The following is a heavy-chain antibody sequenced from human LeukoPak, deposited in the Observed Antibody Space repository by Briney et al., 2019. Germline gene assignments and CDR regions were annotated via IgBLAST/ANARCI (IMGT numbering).Heavy chain of an antibody. CDR1: GGSFSGYY. Sequence: SETLSLTCAAYGGSFSGYYWSWIRQPPGKGLEWIGEINHSGSTNYNPSLKSRVTISVDTSKNQFSLKLSSVTAADTAVYYCASPVSGSSGWYYNYWGQGTLVTVSS. V-gene: IGHV4-34*01. CDR2: INHSGST. D-gene: IGHD6-19*01. CDR3: ASPVSGSSGWYYNY. J-gene: IGHJ4*02.